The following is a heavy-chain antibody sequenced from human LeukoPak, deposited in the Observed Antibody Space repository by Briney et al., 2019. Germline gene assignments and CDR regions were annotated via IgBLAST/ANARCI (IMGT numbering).Heavy chain of an antibody. V-gene: IGHV3-74*01. CDR1: GFTFGSCW. CDR3: ARDLFRSERAGLNDF. CDR2: IKTDGTST. D-gene: IGHD3-16*01. J-gene: IGHJ4*02. Sequence: GGSLRLSCAASGFTFGSCWMHWVRQAPGKGLVWVSLIKTDGTSTSYADSVKGRFTISRDNTKNTLYLQMNSLRAEDTAVYYCARDLFRSERAGLNDFWARGTLVTVSS.